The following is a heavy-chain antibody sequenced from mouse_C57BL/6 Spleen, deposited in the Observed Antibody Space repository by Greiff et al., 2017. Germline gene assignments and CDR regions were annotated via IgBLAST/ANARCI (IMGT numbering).Heavy chain of an antibody. CDR2: IYPGSGST. J-gene: IGHJ4*01. V-gene: IGHV1-55*01. CDR1: GYTFTSYW. D-gene: IGHD2-4*01. Sequence: QVQLQQPGAELVKPGASVKLSCKASGYTFTSYWITWVKQRPGQGLEWIGDIYPGSGSTNYNEKFQSKATLTVDTSSSTAYKQLSSLTSEDADVYYYARRLRRGDAMDYWGQGTSVTVSS. CDR3: ARRLRRGDAMDY.